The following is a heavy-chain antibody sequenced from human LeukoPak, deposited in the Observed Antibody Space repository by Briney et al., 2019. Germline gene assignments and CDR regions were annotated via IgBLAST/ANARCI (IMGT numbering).Heavy chain of an antibody. CDR1: GFTSNSYW. CDR2: INSDGSST. Sequence: GGSLRLSCAASGFTSNSYWMHWVRQAPGKGLVWVSRINSDGSSTSYADSVKGRFTISRDNAKDTLYLQMNSLRAEDTAVYCCARGDYYDSSSRFDYWGQGTLVTVSS. V-gene: IGHV3-74*01. CDR3: ARGDYYDSSSRFDY. D-gene: IGHD3-22*01. J-gene: IGHJ4*02.